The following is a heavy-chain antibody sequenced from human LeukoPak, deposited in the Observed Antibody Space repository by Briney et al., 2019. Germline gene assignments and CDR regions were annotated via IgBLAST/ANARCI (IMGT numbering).Heavy chain of an antibody. CDR3: TTDPYIVGATIDY. V-gene: IGHV3-15*01. Sequence: GGSLRLSCAASGFTFSNAWMSWVRQAPGKGLEWVGRIKSKTDGGTTDYAAPVKGRFTISRDDSKNTLYLQMNSLKTEDTAVYYCTTDPYIVGATIDYWGQGTLVTVSS. CDR2: IKSKTDGGTT. CDR1: GFTFSNAW. D-gene: IGHD1-26*01. J-gene: IGHJ4*02.